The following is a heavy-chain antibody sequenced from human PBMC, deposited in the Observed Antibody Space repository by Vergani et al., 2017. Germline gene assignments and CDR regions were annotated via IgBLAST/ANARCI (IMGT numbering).Heavy chain of an antibody. CDR3: GRGSDNYN. Sequence: EVQLLQSEGAVVQPGGPLRLSCVASGFTFSSHAMRWVRQGHVQGLEWVSSIKNTGNSNHYADSVKGRFTITRDNSKNTLYLQMNSRRVEDTTVYYCGRGSDNYNWGQGTLVTVSS. D-gene: IGHD5-24*01. J-gene: IGHJ4*02. V-gene: IGHV3-23*01. CDR2: IKNTGNSN. CDR1: GFTFSSHA.